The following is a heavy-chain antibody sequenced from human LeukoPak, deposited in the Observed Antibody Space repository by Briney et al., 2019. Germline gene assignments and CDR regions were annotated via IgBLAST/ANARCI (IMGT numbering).Heavy chain of an antibody. CDR3: VKESPHWTVTPGD. V-gene: IGHV3-23*01. CDR1: GFRFDAFT. J-gene: IGHJ4*02. CDR2: IDGGAVKT. D-gene: IGHD4-17*01. Sequence: GGSLRLSCIASGFRFDAFTIGWVRQAPGKGLEWVSGIDGGAVKTYFADSVKGRFTISRDNSKNTVHLQMNSLRAEDTGVYYCVKESPHWTVTPGDWGQGTLVTVSS.